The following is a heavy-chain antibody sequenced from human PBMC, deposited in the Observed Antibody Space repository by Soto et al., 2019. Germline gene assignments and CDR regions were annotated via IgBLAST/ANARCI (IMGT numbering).Heavy chain of an antibody. J-gene: IGHJ3*02. CDR2: MAEDATTN. Sequence: GCSLRLSCQVSGLSFQTSCMSWVRQAPGKTLEGPVNMAEDATTNYYVESAKGRFTILGDRAGKALFIKLASLRAEDTAVYFCATYNASRHAAFDIWGRGTLVTVSS. V-gene: IGHV3-7*01. CDR1: GLSFQTSC. CDR3: ATYNASRHAAFDI. D-gene: IGHD1-20*01.